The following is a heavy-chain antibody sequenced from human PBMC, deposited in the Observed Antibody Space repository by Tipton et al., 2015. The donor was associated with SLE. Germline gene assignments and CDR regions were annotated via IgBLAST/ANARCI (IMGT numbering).Heavy chain of an antibody. CDR2: IFHTGST. Sequence: TLSLTCAVSGGSMSSGGYSWSWIRQAPGKGLEWIGYIFHTGSTYYNPSLSSRVTMSVDRSQNQFSLKLSSVTAADTAVYYCATYGAFVYMDVWGKGTTVTVSS. V-gene: IGHV4-30-2*01. J-gene: IGHJ6*03. D-gene: IGHD4-17*01. CDR1: GGSMSSGGYS. CDR3: ATYGAFVYMDV.